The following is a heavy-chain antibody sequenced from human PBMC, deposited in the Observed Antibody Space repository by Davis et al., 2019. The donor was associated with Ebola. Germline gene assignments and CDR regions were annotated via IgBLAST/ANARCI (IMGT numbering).Heavy chain of an antibody. CDR2: ISAYNGNT. CDR1: GYTFTSYA. CDR3: ARDLYSSGSDY. J-gene: IGHJ4*02. V-gene: IGHV1-18*01. D-gene: IGHD6-19*01. Sequence: ASVKVSCKASGYTFTSYAMHWVRQAPGQRLEWMGWISAYNGNTNYAQKLQGRVTMTTDTSTSTAYMELRSLRSDDTAVYYCARDLYSSGSDYWGQGTLVTVSS.